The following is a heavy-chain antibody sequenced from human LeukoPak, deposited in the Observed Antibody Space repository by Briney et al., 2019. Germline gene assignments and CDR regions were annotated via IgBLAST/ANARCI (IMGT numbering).Heavy chain of an antibody. CDR3: ATYRQVLLPFES. CDR2: IGGSGNNT. V-gene: IGHV3-23*01. CDR1: GFTFSSYA. Sequence: GGSLRLSCAASGFTFSSYAMSWVRQAPGKGLEWVSGIGGSGNNTYYADSVKGRFTISRDNSKNTLYLQMNSLRAEDTAVYYCATYRQVLLPFESWGQGTLVTVSS. J-gene: IGHJ4*02. D-gene: IGHD2-8*02.